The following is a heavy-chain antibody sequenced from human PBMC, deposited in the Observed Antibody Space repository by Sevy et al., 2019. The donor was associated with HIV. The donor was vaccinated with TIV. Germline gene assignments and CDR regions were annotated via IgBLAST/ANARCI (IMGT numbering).Heavy chain of an antibody. V-gene: IGHV1-24*01. Sequence: ASVKVSCKVSGKSLTQLSMHWVRQAPGKGLEWMGSFDPEDGETIDAQKFQGRVTMTEDTSTDTAYMELRSLRSEDTAMFYCATTKDYYDSSGSPFDDWGQGTQVTVSS. J-gene: IGHJ4*02. CDR3: ATTKDYYDSSGSPFDD. CDR1: GKSLTQLS. D-gene: IGHD3-22*01. CDR2: FDPEDGET.